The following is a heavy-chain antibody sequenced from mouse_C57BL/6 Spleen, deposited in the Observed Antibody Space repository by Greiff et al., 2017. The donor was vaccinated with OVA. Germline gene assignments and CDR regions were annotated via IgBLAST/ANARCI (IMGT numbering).Heavy chain of an antibody. CDR3: ARVGSNYNY. Sequence: EVKLEESGGGLVKPGGSLKLSCAASGFTFSSYAMSWVRQTPEKRLEWVATISDGGSYTYYPDNVKGRFTISRDNAKNNLYLQMSHLKSEDTAMYYCARVGSNYNYWGQGTTRTVSS. D-gene: IGHD2-5*01. CDR1: GFTFSSYA. V-gene: IGHV5-4*03. J-gene: IGHJ2*01. CDR2: ISDGGSYT.